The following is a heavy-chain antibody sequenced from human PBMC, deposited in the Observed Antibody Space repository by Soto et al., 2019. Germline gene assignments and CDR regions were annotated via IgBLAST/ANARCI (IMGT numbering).Heavy chain of an antibody. Sequence: ASVKVSCKVSGYTLPELSMHWVRQAPGKGLEWMGGFDPEDGETIYAQKFQGRVTMTEDTSTDTAYMELSSLRSEDTAVYYCATVSVYGSGSYYNSWGQGTLVTVSS. J-gene: IGHJ4*02. V-gene: IGHV1-24*01. CDR2: FDPEDGET. CDR1: GYTLPELS. D-gene: IGHD3-10*01. CDR3: ATVSVYGSGSYYNS.